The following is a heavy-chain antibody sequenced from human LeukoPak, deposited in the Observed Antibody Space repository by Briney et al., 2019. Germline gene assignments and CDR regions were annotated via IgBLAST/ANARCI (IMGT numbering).Heavy chain of an antibody. D-gene: IGHD1-26*01. J-gene: IGHJ4*02. CDR3: ARRGSYGSPPKT. CDR1: GGSFSGYY. Sequence: SETLSLTCAVYGGSFSGYYRSWIRQPPGKGLEWIGEINHSGSTNYNPSLKSRVTISVDTSKNQFSLKVSSVNAADTAVYYCARRGSYGSPPKTWGQGTLVTVSS. V-gene: IGHV4-34*01. CDR2: INHSGST.